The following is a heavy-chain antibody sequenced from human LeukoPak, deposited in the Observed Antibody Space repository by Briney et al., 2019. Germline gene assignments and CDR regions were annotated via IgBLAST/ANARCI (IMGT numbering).Heavy chain of an antibody. CDR1: GYTFTSYD. Sequence: ASVKVSCKASGYTFTSYDINWVRQATGQGLEWMGWMNPNSGNTGYAQKFQGRVTMTRNTSISTAYMELSSLKASDTAMYYCARPSPLSTGILYDSSGYVPSAFDYWGQGTLVTVSS. V-gene: IGHV1-8*01. CDR3: ARPSPLSTGILYDSSGYVPSAFDY. J-gene: IGHJ4*02. CDR2: MNPNSGNT. D-gene: IGHD3-22*01.